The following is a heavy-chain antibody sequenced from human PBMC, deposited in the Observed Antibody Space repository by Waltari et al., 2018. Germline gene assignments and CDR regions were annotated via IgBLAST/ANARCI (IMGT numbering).Heavy chain of an antibody. CDR3: APMEGVIGYDYGAPVAGTDSLLDY. CDR1: GGSISSSSYY. CDR2: IHYSGST. J-gene: IGHJ4*02. D-gene: IGHD6-19*01. Sequence: QLQLQESGPGLVKPSETLSLTCTVSGGSISSSSYYWGWIRQPPGTGLHGVGRIHYSGSTYYNPSLKSRVTISVDTSKNQFSLKMSSVTAADTAVYYCAPMEGVIGYDYGAPVAGTDSLLDYWGQGTLVTVSS. V-gene: IGHV4-39*07.